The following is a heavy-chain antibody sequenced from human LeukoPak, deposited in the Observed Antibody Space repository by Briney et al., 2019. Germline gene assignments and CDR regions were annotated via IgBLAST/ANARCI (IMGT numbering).Heavy chain of an antibody. J-gene: IGHJ4*02. D-gene: IGHD3-22*01. CDR2: IYSGGST. CDR3: ARGGHHDSSGYTFFY. V-gene: IGHV3-53*01. CDR1: GFTVSTNY. Sequence: PGGSLRLSCAASGFTVSTNYMGWVRPAPGKGLEWVSVIYSGGSTYYADSVKGRFTISRDNSKNTLYLQMNSLRAEDTAVYYCARGGHHDSSGYTFFYWGQGTLVTVSS.